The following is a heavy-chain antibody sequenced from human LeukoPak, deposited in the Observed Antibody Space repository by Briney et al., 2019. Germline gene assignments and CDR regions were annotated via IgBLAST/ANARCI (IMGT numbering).Heavy chain of an antibody. CDR1: GGTFSSYA. V-gene: IGHV1-69*05. D-gene: IGHD4-17*01. J-gene: IGHJ5*02. CDR3: TKDPNGDYVGAFDP. Sequence: GSSVKVSCKASGGTFSSYAISWVRQAPGQGLEWMGGIIPIFGTANYAQKFQGRVTITTDESTSTAYMELSSLRSEDTAVYYCTKDPNGDYVGAFDPWGQGTLVTVSS. CDR2: IIPIFGTA.